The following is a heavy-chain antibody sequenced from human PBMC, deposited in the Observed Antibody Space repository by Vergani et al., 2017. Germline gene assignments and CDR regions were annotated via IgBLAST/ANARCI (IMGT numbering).Heavy chain of an antibody. V-gene: IGHV1-2*02. CDR2: INPNSGGT. J-gene: IGHJ5*02. Sequence: QVQLVQSGAEVKKPGASLKVSCKASGYTFTGYYMHWVRQAPGQGLEWMGWINPNSGGTNYAQKFQGRVTMTRDTSISTAYMELSRLRSDDTAVYYCALAYCSSTSCYTVGWFDPWGQGTLVTVSS. CDR1: GYTFTGYY. CDR3: ALAYCSSTSCYTVGWFDP. D-gene: IGHD2-2*02.